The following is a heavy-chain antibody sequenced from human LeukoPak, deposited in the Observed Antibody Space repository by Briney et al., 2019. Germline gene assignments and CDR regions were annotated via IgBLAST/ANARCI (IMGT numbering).Heavy chain of an antibody. V-gene: IGHV3-23*01. CDR1: GFTFSSYA. CDR2: ISGSGGST. D-gene: IGHD2-15*01. J-gene: IGHJ4*02. Sequence: GGSLRLSCAASGFTFSSYAMSWVRQAPGKGLEWVSAISGSGGSTYYADSVKGRFTISRDNSKNTLYLQMDCLRAEDTAIYYCAKGSSGGRPYYFDYWGQGTLVTVSS. CDR3: AKGSSGGRPYYFDY.